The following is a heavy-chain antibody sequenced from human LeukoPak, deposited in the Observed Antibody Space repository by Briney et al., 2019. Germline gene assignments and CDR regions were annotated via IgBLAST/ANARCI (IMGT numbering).Heavy chain of an antibody. V-gene: IGHV3-23*01. D-gene: IGHD3-10*01. J-gene: IGHJ6*02. CDR1: GFTFSSYA. CDR2: ISGSGGST. CDR3: AKDKAYYYGSGMSPKENYYGMDV. Sequence: GGSLRLSCAASGFTFSSYAMSWVRQAPGKGLEWVSAISGSGGSTYYADSVKGRFTISRDNSKNTLYLQMNSLRAEDTAVYYCAKDKAYYYGSGMSPKENYYGMDVWGQGTTVTVSS.